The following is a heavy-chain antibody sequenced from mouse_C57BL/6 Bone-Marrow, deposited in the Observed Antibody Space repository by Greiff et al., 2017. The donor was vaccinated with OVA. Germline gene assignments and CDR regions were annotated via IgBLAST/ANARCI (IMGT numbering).Heavy chain of an antibody. J-gene: IGHJ2*01. Sequence: QVQLQQPGAELVKPGASVKLSCKASGYTFTSYWMHWVKQRPGQGLEWIGMIHPNSGSTNYNEKFKSKATMTVDKSSSNAYLQLSSLTSEDSAVYDCAYYYESSGDYWGKGTTLTVSS. D-gene: IGHD1-1*01. V-gene: IGHV1-64*01. CDR3: AYYYESSGDY. CDR1: GYTFTSYW. CDR2: IHPNSGST.